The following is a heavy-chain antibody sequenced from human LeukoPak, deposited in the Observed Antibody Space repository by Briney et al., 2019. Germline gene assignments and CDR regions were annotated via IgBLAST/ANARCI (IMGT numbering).Heavy chain of an antibody. V-gene: IGHV1-2*02. D-gene: IGHD4-17*01. CDR2: INPNSGGT. CDR1: GYTFTGYY. J-gene: IGHJ3*02. Sequence: EASVKVSCKASGYTFTGYYMHWVRQAPGQGLEWMGWINPNSGGTNYVQKFQGRVTMTRDTSISTAYMELSRLRSDDTAVYYCASDDYGDYGAFDIWGQGTMVTVSS. CDR3: ASDDYGDYGAFDI.